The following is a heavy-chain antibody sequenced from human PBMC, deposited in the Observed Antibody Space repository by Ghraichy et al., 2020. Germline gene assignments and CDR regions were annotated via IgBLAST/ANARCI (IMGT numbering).Heavy chain of an antibody. CDR3: ARGSREYYFDY. D-gene: IGHD3-10*01. Sequence: SETLSLTCTVSGGSISSYYWSWIRQPPGKGLEWIGYIYYSGSTNYNPSLTSRVTISVDTSKNQFSLKLSSVTAADTAVYYCARGSREYYFDYWAQGTLVTVSS. CDR1: GGSISSYY. CDR2: IYYSGST. J-gene: IGHJ4*02. V-gene: IGHV4-59*01.